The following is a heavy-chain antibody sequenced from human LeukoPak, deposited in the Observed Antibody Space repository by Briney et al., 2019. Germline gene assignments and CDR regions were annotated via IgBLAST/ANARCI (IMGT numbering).Heavy chain of an antibody. Sequence: GASVKVSCKATSRISWVRQAPGPGLEWRGWIGTYGGDTYYAQKFQGRITVTTDTSTSTVYMELRNLRSDDTAVYYCARDLWNFYDDSGYNRDFDSWGQGTLVTVSS. D-gene: IGHD3-22*01. CDR1: TSR. CDR3: ARDLWNFYDDSGYNRDFDS. V-gene: IGHV1-18*01. J-gene: IGHJ5*01. CDR2: IGTYGGDT.